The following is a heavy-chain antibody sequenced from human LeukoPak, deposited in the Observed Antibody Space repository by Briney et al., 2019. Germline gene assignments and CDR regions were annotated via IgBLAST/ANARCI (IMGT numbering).Heavy chain of an antibody. CDR3: ARSDSGSYFFFDY. D-gene: IGHD1-26*01. V-gene: IGHV5-51*01. Sequence: GESLKISCKGSGYSFNDYWIGWVRQMPGKGLEWMGIIYPGDSDTRYSPSFQGQVTISADKSINTAYLQWRSLKASDTAMYYCARSDSGSYFFFDYWGQGTLVTVSS. J-gene: IGHJ4*02. CDR1: GYSFNDYW. CDR2: IYPGDSDT.